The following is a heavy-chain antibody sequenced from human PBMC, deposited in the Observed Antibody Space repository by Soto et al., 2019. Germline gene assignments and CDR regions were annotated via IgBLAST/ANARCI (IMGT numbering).Heavy chain of an antibody. CDR1: GGSISSFY. J-gene: IGHJ3*02. CDR2: IYYSGST. Sequence: PSETLSLTCTVSGGSISSFYWSWIRQPPGKGLEWIGYIYYSGSTNYNPSLKSRVTISVDTSKNQFSLKLSSVTAADTAVYYCAKGGSNGWYDAFDIWGQGTMVTVSS. D-gene: IGHD6-19*01. CDR3: AKGGSNGWYDAFDI. V-gene: IGHV4-59*01.